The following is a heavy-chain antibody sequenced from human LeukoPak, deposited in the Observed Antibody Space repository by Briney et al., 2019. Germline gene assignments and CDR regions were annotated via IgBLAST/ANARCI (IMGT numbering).Heavy chain of an antibody. V-gene: IGHV5-51*01. CDR3: ARQEYCSGGSCYTWFGP. CDR2: IYPADSDI. Sequence: TGESLKISCKGSGYSINNYWIGWVRQMPGKGLEWMGIIYPADSDIRYSPSFQGQVTIPADKSISTAYLQWSSLKASDTAMYYCARQEYCSGGSCYTWFGPWGQRTLVTVSS. D-gene: IGHD2-15*01. J-gene: IGHJ5*02. CDR1: GYSINNYW.